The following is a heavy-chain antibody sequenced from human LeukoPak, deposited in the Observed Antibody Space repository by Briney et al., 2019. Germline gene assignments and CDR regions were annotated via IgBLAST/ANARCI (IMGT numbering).Heavy chain of an antibody. CDR2: IYYSGST. V-gene: IGHV4-31*03. CDR3: ARDPGATGWFDP. CDR1: GGSISSGGYY. Sequence: SETLSLTCIVSGGSISSGGYYWSRIRQHPGKGLEWIGYIYYSGSTYYNPSLKSRVTISVDTSKNQFSLKLSSVTAADTAVYYCARDPGATGWFDPWGQGTLVTVSS. J-gene: IGHJ5*02. D-gene: IGHD5-12*01.